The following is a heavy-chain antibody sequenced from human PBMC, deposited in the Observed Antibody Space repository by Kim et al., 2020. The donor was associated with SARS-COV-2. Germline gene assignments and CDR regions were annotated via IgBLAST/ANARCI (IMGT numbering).Heavy chain of an antibody. CDR1: GFTFIYYG. V-gene: IGHV3-23*01. J-gene: IGHJ4*02. CDR2: IGGSGTDT. CDR3: VQDLGASTN. D-gene: IGHD1-26*01. Sequence: GGSLRLSCAASGFTFIYYGMNWVRQTPGKGLEWVSGIGGSGTDTYYADSVTGRFTISRDNSENMLYLQMNSLRAEDTAVYYCVQDLGASTNWGQGTLVTVSS.